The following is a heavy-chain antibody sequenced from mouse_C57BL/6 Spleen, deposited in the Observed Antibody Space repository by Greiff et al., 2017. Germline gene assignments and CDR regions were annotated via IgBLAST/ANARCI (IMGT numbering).Heavy chain of an antibody. D-gene: IGHD1-1*01. CDR1: GYTFTDYN. Sequence: EVQLQQSGPELVKPGASVKIPCKASGYTFTDYNMDWVKQSHGKSLEWIGDINPNNGGTIYNQKFKGKATLTVDKSSSTAYMELRSLTSEDTAVYYCARPLYYGSSYWYFDVWGTGTTVTVSS. CDR2: INPNNGGT. CDR3: ARPLYYGSSYWYFDV. V-gene: IGHV1-18*01. J-gene: IGHJ1*03.